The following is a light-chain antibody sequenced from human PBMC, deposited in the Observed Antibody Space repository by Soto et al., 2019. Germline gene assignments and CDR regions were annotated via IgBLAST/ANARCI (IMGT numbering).Light chain of an antibody. CDR1: QGISSA. J-gene: IGKJ3*01. Sequence: GDRVTITCRASQGISSALAWYQQKPGKAPKLLIYDASCLESGVPSRFSGSGSGTDFPLTTSSLQPEDFATYYCQQFNSYPFTFGPGTKVDTK. CDR3: QQFNSYPFT. CDR2: DAS. V-gene: IGKV1-13*02.